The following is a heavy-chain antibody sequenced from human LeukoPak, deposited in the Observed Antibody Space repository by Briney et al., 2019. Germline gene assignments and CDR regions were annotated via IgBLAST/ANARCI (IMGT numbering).Heavy chain of an antibody. CDR2: FYYSGST. V-gene: IGHV4-59*01. Sequence: SETLSLTCTVTGGSFSTYYWSWIRQPPGKGLEWIGHFYYSGSTTYNPSLKSRVTFSVDTSRNQFSLKLSSVTAADTAVYYCARASGSYLEVYFDYWGQGTLVTVSS. CDR1: GGSFSTYY. CDR3: ARASGSYLEVYFDY. J-gene: IGHJ4*02. D-gene: IGHD1-26*01.